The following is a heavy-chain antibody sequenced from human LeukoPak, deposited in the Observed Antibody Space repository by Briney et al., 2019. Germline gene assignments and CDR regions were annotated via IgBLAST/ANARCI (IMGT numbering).Heavy chain of an antibody. D-gene: IGHD4-17*01. CDR3: ARVGDYGDANWFDP. V-gene: IGHV4-59*01. CDR2: IYYSGST. CDR1: GGSISSYY. J-gene: IGHJ5*02. Sequence: PSETLSLTCTVSGGSISSYYWSWIWQPPGKGLEWIGYIYYSGSTNYNPSLKSRVTISVDTSKNQFSLKLSSVTAADTAVYYCARVGDYGDANWFDPWGQGTLVTVSS.